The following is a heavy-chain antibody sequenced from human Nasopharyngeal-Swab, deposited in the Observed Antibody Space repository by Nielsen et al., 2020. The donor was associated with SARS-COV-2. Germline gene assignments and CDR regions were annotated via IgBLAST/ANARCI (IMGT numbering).Heavy chain of an antibody. CDR1: GYTFTNYW. Sequence: KVSCKASGYTFTNYWIGWVRQMPGKGLVWMGIMHPGDSDTRYSPSFQGQVTISADKSFTTAFLQWDSLKPSDTAIYYCARRHISAWSTFEYWGQGTLITVSS. J-gene: IGHJ4*02. D-gene: IGHD6-19*01. CDR3: ARRHISAWSTFEY. V-gene: IGHV5-51*01. CDR2: MHPGDSDT.